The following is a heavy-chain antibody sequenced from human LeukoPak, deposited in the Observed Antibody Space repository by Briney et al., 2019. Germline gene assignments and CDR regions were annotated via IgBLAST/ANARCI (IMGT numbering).Heavy chain of an antibody. Sequence: GGSLRLSCAASGFTFSSYAMSWVRQAPGKGLEWVSAISGSGGSTYYADSVKGRFTISRDNSKNTLYLQMNSLRAEDTAVYYCAKDQGRVTGSGWYDWFDPWGQGTLVTVSS. CDR1: GFTFSSYA. D-gene: IGHD6-19*01. CDR2: ISGSGGST. J-gene: IGHJ5*02. CDR3: AKDQGRVTGSGWYDWFDP. V-gene: IGHV3-23*01.